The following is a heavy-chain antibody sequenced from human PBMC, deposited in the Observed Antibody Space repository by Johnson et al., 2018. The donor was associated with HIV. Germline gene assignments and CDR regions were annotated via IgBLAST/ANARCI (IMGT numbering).Heavy chain of an antibody. V-gene: IGHV3-NL1*01. CDR1: GFTSRRYA. CDR3: ARVRDWEGGEVGDAFDI. Sequence: QVQLVESGGGVVQPGRSLRLPCAASGFTSRRYAMHWVRQPPGKGLEWVAIITGSGGSTYYAASVKCRFPMSRDNSKNTLYLQMKSLRAEDTVVYYCARVRDWEGGEVGDAFDIWGQGTMVTVSS. J-gene: IGHJ3*02. D-gene: IGHD1-26*01. CDR2: ITGSGGST.